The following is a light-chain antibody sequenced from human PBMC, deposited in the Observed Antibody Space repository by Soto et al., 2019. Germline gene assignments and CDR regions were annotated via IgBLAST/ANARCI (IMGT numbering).Light chain of an antibody. CDR2: AAS. J-gene: IGKJ5*01. CDR3: QQLNSYPCT. CDR1: QGISSY. V-gene: IGKV1-9*01. Sequence: DIPLTQSPSFLSASVGDRVTITCRASQGISSYLAWYQQKPGKAPKLLIYAASTLQSGVPSRFSGSGSGTEFTLTISSLQPEDFATYYCQQLNSYPCTFGQGTRLEIK.